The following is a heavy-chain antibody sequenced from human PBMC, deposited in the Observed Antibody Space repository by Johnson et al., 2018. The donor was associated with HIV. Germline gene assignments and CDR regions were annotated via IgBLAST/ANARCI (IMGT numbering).Heavy chain of an antibody. Sequence: VQLVESGGGLVQPGGSLRLSCAASGFTFSSYAMSWIRQAPGKGLEWVSVIYRAGSTYYADSVKDRFTISRDISKNTIYLQMNSLRAEDTAMYYCARDGTETGPDDAFDIWGQGTMVTVSS. D-gene: IGHD1-1*01. J-gene: IGHJ3*02. CDR2: IYRAGST. CDR3: ARDGTETGPDDAFDI. V-gene: IGHV3-66*01. CDR1: GFTFSSYA.